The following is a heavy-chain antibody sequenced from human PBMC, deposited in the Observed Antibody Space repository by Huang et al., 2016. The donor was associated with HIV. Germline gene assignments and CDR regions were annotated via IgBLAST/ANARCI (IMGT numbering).Heavy chain of an antibody. Sequence: QVQLVQSGPEVKKHGASVKVSCQTSGYIFSNYDINWVRQAPGQGLQWMGWLNPNSGKTAYGLNFRGRGTLTRSTSTGAAYMVLNSLTSQDTAVYYCARLTSGWYQDYWGQGTLVTVSS. CDR1: GYIFSNYD. V-gene: IGHV1-8*01. D-gene: IGHD6-19*01. J-gene: IGHJ4*02. CDR2: LNPNSGKT. CDR3: ARLTSGWYQDY.